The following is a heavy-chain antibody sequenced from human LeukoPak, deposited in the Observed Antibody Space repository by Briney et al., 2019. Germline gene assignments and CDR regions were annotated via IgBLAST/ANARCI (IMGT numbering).Heavy chain of an antibody. J-gene: IGHJ4*02. V-gene: IGHV3-23*01. D-gene: IGHD6-13*01. CDR2: VVDGGAT. CDR1: GFTFTTYA. CDR3: AKDPDPGIAAAGTGVYFDY. Sequence: GGSLRLSCAASGFTFTTYAMTWVRQAPGKGLEWISTVVDGGATFYADSVRGRFTISRDNSKNTLHLQMNSLRGDDTAVYYCAKDPDPGIAAAGTGVYFDYWGQGTLVTVSS.